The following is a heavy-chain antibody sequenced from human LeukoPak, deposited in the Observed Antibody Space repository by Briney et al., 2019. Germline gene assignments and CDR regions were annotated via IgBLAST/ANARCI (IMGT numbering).Heavy chain of an antibody. V-gene: IGHV3-20*04. CDR3: ARDHLIYTNNWFDP. Sequence: GGSLRLSCATSGFTFDDYGMSWVRQAPGKGLEWVSGIDWNGGSTGYADSVKGRFTISRDNAKNSLYLQMNSLRAEDTAVYYCARDHLIYTNNWFDPWGQGTLVTVSS. CDR2: IDWNGGST. CDR1: GFTFDDYG. D-gene: IGHD2-8*01. J-gene: IGHJ5*02.